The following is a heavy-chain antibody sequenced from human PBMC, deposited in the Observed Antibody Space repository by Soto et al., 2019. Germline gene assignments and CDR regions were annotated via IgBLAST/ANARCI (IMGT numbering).Heavy chain of an antibody. J-gene: IGHJ6*02. V-gene: IGHV3-23*01. CDR3: AKDVAVTYYYYYGMDV. Sequence: EVQLLESGGGLVQPGGSLRLSCAASGFTFSSYAMSWVRQVPGKGLEWVSAISGSGGSTYYADSVKGRFTISRDNSKNTLYLQMNSLRAEDTAVYYCAKDVAVTYYYYYGMDVWGQGTTVTVSS. D-gene: IGHD6-19*01. CDR1: GFTFSSYA. CDR2: ISGSGGST.